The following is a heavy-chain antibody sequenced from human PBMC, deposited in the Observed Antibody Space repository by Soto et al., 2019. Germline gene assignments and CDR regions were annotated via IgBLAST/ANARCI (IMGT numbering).Heavy chain of an antibody. CDR3: ARDLGTRWGD. Sequence: QVPLVQSGAEVKKPGASVKVSCKASGFTFTAYYMHWVRQAPGQGLEWMGWINPNSGATNYAPKFQGRVTMTTDTSINTGYMELSRLTSDDAALYYCARDLGTRWGDWGRGTLVTVSS. J-gene: IGHJ4*02. V-gene: IGHV1-2*02. CDR1: GFTFTAYY. CDR2: INPNSGAT. D-gene: IGHD3-16*01.